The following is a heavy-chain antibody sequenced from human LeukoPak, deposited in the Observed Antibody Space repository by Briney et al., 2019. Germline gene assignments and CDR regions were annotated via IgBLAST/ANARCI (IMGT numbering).Heavy chain of an antibody. CDR1: GFSLSTGVVG. J-gene: IGHJ4*02. Sequence: ESGPTLVNPTQTLTLTCTFSGFSLSTGVVGVGWIRQPPGKALEWLALIYGNDDKRYSASLKSRLTITKDTSKNQVVLTMTNMDPVDTATYYCVHDVPGDYGFDYWGQGTLVTVSS. V-gene: IGHV2-5*01. CDR2: IYGNDDK. D-gene: IGHD4-17*01. CDR3: VHDVPGDYGFDY.